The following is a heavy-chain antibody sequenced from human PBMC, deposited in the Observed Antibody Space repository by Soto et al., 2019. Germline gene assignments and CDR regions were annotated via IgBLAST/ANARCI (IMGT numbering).Heavy chain of an antibody. J-gene: IGHJ5*02. V-gene: IGHV1-18*01. Sequence: VASVKVSCKASGYTFTSYGISWVRQAPGQGLEWMGWISAYNGNTNYAQKLQGRVTMTTDTSTSTAYMELRSLRSDDTAVYYCARDTKREIIWSGYYGNWFDPCGQRSLVPVSA. D-gene: IGHD3-3*01. CDR3: ARDTKREIIWSGYYGNWFDP. CDR1: GYTFTSYG. CDR2: ISAYNGNT.